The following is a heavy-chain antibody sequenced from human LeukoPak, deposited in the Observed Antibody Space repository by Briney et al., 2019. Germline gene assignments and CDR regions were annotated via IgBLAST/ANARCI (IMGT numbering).Heavy chain of an antibody. D-gene: IGHD1-26*01. CDR1: GGTFSSYA. V-gene: IGHV1-69*13. CDR2: IIPIFGTA. CDR3: ARANSGRTWFDP. J-gene: IGHJ5*02. Sequence: SVKVSCKASGGTFSSYAISWVRQAPGQGLEWMGGIIPIFGTANYAQKFQGRVTITADESTSTAYMELSSLRSEDTAVYYCARANSGRTWFDPWGQGTLVTVSS.